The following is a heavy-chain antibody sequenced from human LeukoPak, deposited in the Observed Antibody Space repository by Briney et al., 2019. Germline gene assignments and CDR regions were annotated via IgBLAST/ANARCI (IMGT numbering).Heavy chain of an antibody. Sequence: PGGSLRLSCAASVFTFSSYWMSWVRQAPGKGLEWVANIKQDGSEKYYVDSVKGRFTISRDNAKNSLYLQMNSLRAEDTAVYYCARDSAELPWFGWGIVFDIWGQGTMVTVSS. V-gene: IGHV3-7*01. D-gene: IGHD3-10*01. CDR1: VFTFSSYW. CDR2: IKQDGSEK. J-gene: IGHJ3*02. CDR3: ARDSAELPWFGWGIVFDI.